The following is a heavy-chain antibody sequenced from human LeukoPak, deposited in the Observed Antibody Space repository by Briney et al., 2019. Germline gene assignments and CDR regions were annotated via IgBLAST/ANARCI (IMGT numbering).Heavy chain of an antibody. CDR1: GGSISSGGYC. Sequence: KPSQTLSLTCTVSGGSISSGGYCWSWIRQHPGMGLEWIGYIYYSGNTYYNPSLKSRVTISVDTSKNQFSLKLSSVTAADTAVYYCARGYCTSSSCCARHWFDPWGQGTLVTVSS. CDR2: IYYSGNT. V-gene: IGHV4-31*03. J-gene: IGHJ5*02. CDR3: ARGYCTSSSCCARHWFDP. D-gene: IGHD2-2*01.